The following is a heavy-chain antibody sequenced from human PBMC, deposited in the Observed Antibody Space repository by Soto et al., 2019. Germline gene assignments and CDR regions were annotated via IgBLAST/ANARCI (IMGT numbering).Heavy chain of an antibody. CDR1: GDSISSYY. J-gene: IGHJ4*02. D-gene: IGHD2-2*01. Sequence: QVQLQESGPGLVKPSETLSLTCAVSGDSISSYYCMWIRQPPGKGLESIGYLYYGRSANYNPSLKSRVTLSVDTSTNQCSLTLSSMTAADTAVYYFALRSIAVVPEYWGQGTLVTFSA. CDR3: ALRSIAVVPEY. V-gene: IGHV4-59*01. CDR2: LYYGRSA.